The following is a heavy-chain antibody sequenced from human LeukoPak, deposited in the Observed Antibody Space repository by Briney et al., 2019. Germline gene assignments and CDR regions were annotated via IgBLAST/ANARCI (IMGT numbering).Heavy chain of an antibody. CDR3: ARGDYYDSSGRQYAFDI. CDR1: GFTVSSNY. V-gene: IGHV3-53*01. CDR2: IYSGGST. Sequence: GGSLRLSCAASGFTVSSNYMSWVRQAPGKGLEWVSVIYSGGSTYYADSVKGRFTISRDNSKNTLYLQMNSLRAEDTAVYYCARGDYYDSSGRQYAFDIWGQGTMVTVSS. D-gene: IGHD3-22*01. J-gene: IGHJ3*02.